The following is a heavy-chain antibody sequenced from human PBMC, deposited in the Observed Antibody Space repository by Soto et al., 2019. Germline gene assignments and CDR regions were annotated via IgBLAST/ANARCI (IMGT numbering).Heavy chain of an antibody. D-gene: IGHD3-10*01. CDR3: ARGGRITMVRGVIPPPTRFDP. CDR2: IIPIFGTA. J-gene: IGHJ5*02. CDR1: GGTFSSYA. V-gene: IGHV1-69*01. Sequence: QVQLVQSGAEVKKPGSSVKVSCKASGGTFSSYAISWVRQAPGQGLEWMGGIIPIFGTANYAQKFQGRVTITAAESTSTAYIELSRLRSEDTAVYYCARGGRITMVRGVIPPPTRFDPWGQGTLVTVSS.